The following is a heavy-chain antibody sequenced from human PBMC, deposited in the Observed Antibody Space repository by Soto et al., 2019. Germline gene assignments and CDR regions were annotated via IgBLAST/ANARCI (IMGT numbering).Heavy chain of an antibody. CDR3: AREGAVSGITIFGVVTKDRNWFDP. Sequence: QVQLVQSGAEVKKPGASVKVSCKASGYTFTSYAMHWVRQAPGQSLEWMGWINAGNGNTKYSQKFQGRVTTTRDTSASTDYRELSSLRSEDTAVYYCAREGAVSGITIFGVVTKDRNWFDPWGQGTLVTVSS. V-gene: IGHV1-3*01. CDR1: GYTFTSYA. J-gene: IGHJ5*02. CDR2: INAGNGNT. D-gene: IGHD3-3*01.